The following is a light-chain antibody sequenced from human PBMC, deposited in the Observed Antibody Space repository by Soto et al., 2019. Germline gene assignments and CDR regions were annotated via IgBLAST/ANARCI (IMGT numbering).Light chain of an antibody. V-gene: IGKV1-12*01. CDR2: GAS. CDR1: QGISNW. CDR3: QQANRFPIT. Sequence: DIQMTQSPSSVSSSVGDRVTVTCRASQGISNWLSWYQQKAGRAPKLLISGASNLQSGGPSRFRHSRSGTEYNLTISSVQPVDFATYYCQQANRFPITFGQGTRLEIK. J-gene: IGKJ5*01.